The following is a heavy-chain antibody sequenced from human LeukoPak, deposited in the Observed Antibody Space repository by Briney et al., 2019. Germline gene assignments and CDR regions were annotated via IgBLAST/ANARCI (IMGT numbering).Heavy chain of an antibody. J-gene: IGHJ4*02. D-gene: IGHD2-2*01. Sequence: PSETLSLTCAVYGGSFSGYYWSWIRQPPGKGLEWIGEINHSGSTNYNPSLKSRVTISVDTSKNQFSLKLSSVTAADTAVYYCARGVVVPAAITLDYWGQGTLVTVSS. V-gene: IGHV4-34*01. CDR3: ARGVVVPAAITLDY. CDR2: INHSGST. CDR1: GGSFSGYY.